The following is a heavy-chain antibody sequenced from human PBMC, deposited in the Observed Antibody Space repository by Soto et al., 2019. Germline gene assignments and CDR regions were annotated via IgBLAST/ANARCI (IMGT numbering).Heavy chain of an antibody. J-gene: IGHJ6*03. Sequence: GEALKISCKGSGYSFTSYWLGWVRQMPGKGLEGVGIIYPGDSDTRYSPSFQGQVTNSADKSTSTAYLQWSSLKASDTAMYYCARLPDVVAADYYYYYMDVWGKGTTVTVSS. CDR1: GYSFTSYW. CDR2: IYPGDSDT. CDR3: ARLPDVVAADYYYYYMDV. V-gene: IGHV5-51*01. D-gene: IGHD2-15*01.